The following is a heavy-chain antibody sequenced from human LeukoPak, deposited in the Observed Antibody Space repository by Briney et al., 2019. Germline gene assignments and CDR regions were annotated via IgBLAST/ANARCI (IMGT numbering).Heavy chain of an antibody. CDR1: GGTFSGYY. CDR2: INHSGST. CDR3: AGGVTTEWFDP. Sequence: AETLCLTCAASGGTFSGYYMSWIRQPPGKGLEWIGEINHSGSTIYNPSLKSRVTISVDTSNKQFSLNLNSVTAADTAVYYCAGGVTTEWFDPWGQGTLVTVSS. D-gene: IGHD2-21*02. J-gene: IGHJ5*02. V-gene: IGHV4-34*08.